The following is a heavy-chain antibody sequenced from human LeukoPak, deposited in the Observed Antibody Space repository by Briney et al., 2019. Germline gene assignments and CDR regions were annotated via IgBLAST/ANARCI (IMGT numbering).Heavy chain of an antibody. CDR2: ISSSSSYT. D-gene: IGHD3-16*02. V-gene: IGHV3-21*01. CDR1: GFTFSSYS. J-gene: IGHJ4*02. CDR3: ARGGAIVFDY. Sequence: GGSLRLSCAASGFTFSSYSMNWVRQAPGKGLEWVSSISSSSSYTYYADSVKGRFTISRDNAKNSLYLQMNSLRAEDTAVYYCARGGAIVFDYWGQGTLVTVSS.